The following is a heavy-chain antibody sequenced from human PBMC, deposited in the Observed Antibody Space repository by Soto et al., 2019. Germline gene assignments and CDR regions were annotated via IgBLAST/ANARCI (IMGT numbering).Heavy chain of an antibody. J-gene: IGHJ4*02. CDR2: IKQDGSER. D-gene: IGHD6-6*01. V-gene: IGHV3-7*01. CDR3: TRTISALPGDDY. Sequence: GGSKRLSCAASGLTIIRYWMGWVRQAPGKGPEWLANIKQDGSERYYVDSVKGRFTISRDNVKNSVYLQMNSLRAEDTAVYYCTRTISALPGDDYWGQGTLVTVSS. CDR1: GLTIIRYW.